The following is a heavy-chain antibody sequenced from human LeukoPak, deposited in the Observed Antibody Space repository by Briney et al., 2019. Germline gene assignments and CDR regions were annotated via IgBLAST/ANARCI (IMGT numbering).Heavy chain of an antibody. Sequence: SQTLSLTCTVSGGSISSGDYYWSWIRQPPGKGLEWIGYIYYSGSTYYNPSLKSRVTISVDTSKNQLSLKLSSVTAADTAVYYCARLGYCSSTSCYTLQGWFDPWGQGTLVTVSS. D-gene: IGHD2-2*02. V-gene: IGHV4-30-4*01. J-gene: IGHJ5*02. CDR3: ARLGYCSSTSCYTLQGWFDP. CDR2: IYYSGST. CDR1: GGSISSGDYY.